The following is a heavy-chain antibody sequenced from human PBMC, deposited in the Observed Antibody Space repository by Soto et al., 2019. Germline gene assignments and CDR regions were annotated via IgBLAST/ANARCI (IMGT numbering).Heavy chain of an antibody. CDR2: IIPIFGTA. CDR3: ARGRAAAGNWCFDY. D-gene: IGHD6-13*01. V-gene: IGHV1-69*01. J-gene: IGHJ4*02. Sequence: QVQLVQSGAEVKKPGSSVKVSCKASGGTFSSYAISWVRQAPGQGLEWMGGIIPIFGTANYAQKFQGRVTITADESTSTDYMELSSLRSEDTAVYYFARGRAAAGNWCFDYWGPGTLVTVSS. CDR1: GGTFSSYA.